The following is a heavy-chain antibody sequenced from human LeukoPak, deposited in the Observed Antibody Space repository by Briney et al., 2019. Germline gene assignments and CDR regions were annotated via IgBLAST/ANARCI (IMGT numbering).Heavy chain of an antibody. CDR3: ARDGYRLSGYFYYMDV. J-gene: IGHJ6*03. D-gene: IGHD2-2*03. CDR1: GYTFTTYG. Sequence: ASVKVSCKASGYTFTTYGISWVRQAPGQGLEWMGWINTHNGDTNYAQKLQGRVTMTTDTSTSTAYMELRSLRSDDTAVYYCARDGYRLSGYFYYMDVWGKGTTVTVSS. V-gene: IGHV1-18*01. CDR2: INTHNGDT.